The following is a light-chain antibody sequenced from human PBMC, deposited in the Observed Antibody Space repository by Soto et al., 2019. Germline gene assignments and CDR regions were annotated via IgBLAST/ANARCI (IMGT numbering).Light chain of an antibody. Sequence: QSALTQPPSASGSPGQSVTISCTGTSSDVGGYNYVSWYQQHPGKAPKLMIYEVSKRPSGVPDRFSGSKSGNTASLTVSGXQAEDEADYYCSSYAGSIHYVFGTGTQLTVL. CDR2: EVS. CDR1: SSDVGGYNY. J-gene: IGLJ1*01. CDR3: SSYAGSIHYV. V-gene: IGLV2-8*01.